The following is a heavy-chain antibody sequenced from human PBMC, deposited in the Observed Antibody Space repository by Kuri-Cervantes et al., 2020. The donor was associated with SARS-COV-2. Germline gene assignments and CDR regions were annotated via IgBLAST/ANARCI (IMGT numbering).Heavy chain of an antibody. J-gene: IGHJ4*02. CDR3: ASIGTPDGPY. D-gene: IGHD2-15*01. CDR2: ISSSSSYT. CDR1: GFTFSDYY. Sequence: GESLKISCAASGFTFSDYYMSWIRQAPGKGLEWVSYISSSSSYTNYADSVKGRFTISRDNAKNSLYLQMNSLRAEDTAVYYCASIGTPDGPYWGQGTLVTVSS. V-gene: IGHV3-11*06.